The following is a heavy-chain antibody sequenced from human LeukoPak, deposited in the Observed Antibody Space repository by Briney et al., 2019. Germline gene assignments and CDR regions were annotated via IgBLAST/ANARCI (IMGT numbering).Heavy chain of an antibody. V-gene: IGHV3-48*03. CDR1: EFTFSSFE. CDR2: ISSSATTI. J-gene: IGHJ4*02. Sequence: GGSLRLSCAASEFTFSSFEMNWVRQAPGKGLEWVSYISSSATTIYYADSVKGRFTISRDNGKNSLYLQMNSLRAEDTAVYYCARGIPLDCWGQGTLVTVSS. CDR3: ARGIPLDC.